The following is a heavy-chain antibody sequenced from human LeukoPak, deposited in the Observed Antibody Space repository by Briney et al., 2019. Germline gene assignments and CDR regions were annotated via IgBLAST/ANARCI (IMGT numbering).Heavy chain of an antibody. CDR1: GFNFSSYE. CDR3: AELGITMIGDV. J-gene: IGHJ6*04. Sequence: GGSLRLSCAASGFNFSSYEMNWVRQAPGKGLEWVSYISSSGSTIYYADSVKGRFTISRDNAKNSLYLQMNSLRAEDTAVYYCAELGITMIGDVWGKGTTVTISS. D-gene: IGHD3-10*02. V-gene: IGHV3-48*03. CDR2: ISSSGSTI.